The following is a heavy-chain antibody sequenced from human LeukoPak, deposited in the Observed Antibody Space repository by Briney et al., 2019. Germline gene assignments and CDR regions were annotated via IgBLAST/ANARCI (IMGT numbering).Heavy chain of an antibody. V-gene: IGHV3-23*01. CDR3: AKADDTVATNFDS. J-gene: IGHJ4*02. CDR2: SRGNGGRT. Sequence: GGSLRLSCTASGFTFSTYAMSWVRQAPGKGLEWVSASRGNGGRTDYADSVEGRFTTSRDNSKNTVYLHMNSLRAEDTAVYYWAKADDTVATNFDSWGQGTLVTVSS. CDR1: GFTFSTYA. D-gene: IGHD4-17*01.